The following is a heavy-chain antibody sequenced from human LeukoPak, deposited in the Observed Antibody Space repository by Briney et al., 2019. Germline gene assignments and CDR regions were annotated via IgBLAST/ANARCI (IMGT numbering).Heavy chain of an antibody. D-gene: IGHD3-22*01. Sequence: SVKVSCKASGGTFSSYAISWVRQAPGQGLKWMGGIIPIFGTANYAQKFQGRVTITTDESTSTAYMELSSLRSEDTAVYYCARVLDSSGYYDAFDIWGQGTMVTVSS. J-gene: IGHJ3*02. CDR2: IIPIFGTA. CDR3: ARVLDSSGYYDAFDI. V-gene: IGHV1-69*05. CDR1: GGTFSSYA.